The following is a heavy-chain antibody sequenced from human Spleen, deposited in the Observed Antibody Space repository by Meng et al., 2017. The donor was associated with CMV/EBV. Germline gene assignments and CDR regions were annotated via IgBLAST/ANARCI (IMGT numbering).Heavy chain of an antibody. CDR1: GCTFCIYA. CDR3: AKDYYVGLFDF. CDR2: ISGSGAST. J-gene: IGHJ4*02. Sequence: SCAASGCTFCIYAMTWVRQAPGKGLAWVSAISGSGASTYYPDSVKGRFTISRDNSKNTLYLHMNSLRAEDTAVYYCAKDYYVGLFDFWGQGTLVTVSS. V-gene: IGHV3-23*01. D-gene: IGHD3-10*01.